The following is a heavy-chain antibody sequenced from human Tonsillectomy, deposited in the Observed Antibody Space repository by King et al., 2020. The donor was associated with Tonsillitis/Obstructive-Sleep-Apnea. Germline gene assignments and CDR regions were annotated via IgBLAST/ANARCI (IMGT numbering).Heavy chain of an antibody. D-gene: IGHD3/OR15-3a*01. J-gene: IGHJ4*02. CDR3: AKTNLDIAPFDY. Sequence: VQLVESGGGVVQPGRSLRLSCAASGFMFSSYGMHWVRQAPGKGLEWVAVISYDGSKKYYADSVKGRFTISRDNSKNTLYLQMHSLSSADTAVYYCAKTNLDIAPFDYWGQGALVTVSS. CDR1: GFMFSSYG. CDR2: ISYDGSKK. V-gene: IGHV3-30*18.